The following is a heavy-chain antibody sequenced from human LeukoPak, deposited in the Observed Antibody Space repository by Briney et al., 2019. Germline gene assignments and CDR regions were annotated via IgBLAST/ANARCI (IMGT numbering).Heavy chain of an antibody. V-gene: IGHV3-23*01. CDR2: ISGSGGST. CDR3: AKGSGWLRSVAHAFDI. CDR1: GFTFSSYA. D-gene: IGHD3-16*01. J-gene: IGHJ3*02. Sequence: GGSLRLSCAASGFTFSSYAMSWVRQAPGKGLEWVSAISGSGGSTYYADSVKGRFTISRDNSKNTLYLQMNSLRAEDTAVYYCAKGSGWLRSVAHAFDIWGQGTMVTVSS.